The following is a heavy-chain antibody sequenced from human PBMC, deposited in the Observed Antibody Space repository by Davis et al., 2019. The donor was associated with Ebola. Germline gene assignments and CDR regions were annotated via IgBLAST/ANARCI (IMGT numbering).Heavy chain of an antibody. V-gene: IGHV5-51*01. CDR2: IYPGDSDT. CDR1: GYSFTSYW. D-gene: IGHD3-10*01. J-gene: IGHJ5*02. Sequence: PGGSLRLSCKGSGYSFTSYWIGWVRQMPGKGLEWMGIIYPGDSDTRYSPSFQGQVTISADKSISTACLQWSSLKASDTAMYYCARQRITMVRGVISNWFDPWGQGTLVTVSS. CDR3: ARQRITMVRGVISNWFDP.